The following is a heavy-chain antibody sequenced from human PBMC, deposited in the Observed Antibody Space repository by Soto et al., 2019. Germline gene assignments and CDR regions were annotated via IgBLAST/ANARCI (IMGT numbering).Heavy chain of an antibody. CDR3: AKAQWLEIRAGYYFDY. D-gene: IGHD6-19*01. CDR1: GFTFSSYA. Sequence: GGSLRLSCAASGFTFSSYAMSWVRQAPGKGLEWVSAISGSGGSTYYADSVKGRFTISRDNSKNTLYLQMNSLRAEDTAVYYCAKAQWLEIRAGYYFDYWGQGTLVTVSS. J-gene: IGHJ4*02. V-gene: IGHV3-23*01. CDR2: ISGSGGST.